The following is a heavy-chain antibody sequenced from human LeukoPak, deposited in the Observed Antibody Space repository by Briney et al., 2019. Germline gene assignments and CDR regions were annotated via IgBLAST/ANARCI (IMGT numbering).Heavy chain of an antibody. Sequence: SDTLSLTCAVSGYSISNNNWWGWIRQPPGKGLEWIGYIYYSGRTFDNPSLQSRVTMSVDTSKNQFSLKLSSVTAVDTAVYYCARYGSGSYVDAFDIWGQGTMVTVSS. V-gene: IGHV4-28*01. J-gene: IGHJ3*02. CDR1: GYSISNNNW. D-gene: IGHD3-10*01. CDR2: IYYSGRT. CDR3: ARYGSGSYVDAFDI.